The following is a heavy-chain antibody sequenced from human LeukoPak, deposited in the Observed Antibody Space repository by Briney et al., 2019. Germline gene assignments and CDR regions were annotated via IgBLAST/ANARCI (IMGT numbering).Heavy chain of an antibody. Sequence: SETLSLTCTVSGVSITTYYWSWVRQPPGKGLEWFGFIYHSGNTNYNPSLRSRVTMSVDTSKSQFSLRLSSVTAADTAVYYCATMTRRGQYYFDNWGQGTLVTVSS. J-gene: IGHJ4*02. CDR2: IYHSGNT. CDR3: ATMTRRGQYYFDN. V-gene: IGHV4-4*09. CDR1: GVSITTYY. D-gene: IGHD3-22*01.